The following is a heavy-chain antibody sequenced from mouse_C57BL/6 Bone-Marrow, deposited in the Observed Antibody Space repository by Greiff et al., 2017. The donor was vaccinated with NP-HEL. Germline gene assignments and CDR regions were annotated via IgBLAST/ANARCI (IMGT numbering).Heavy chain of an antibody. CDR2: INPYNGDT. Sequence: EVKLMESGPELVKPGDSVKISCKASGYSFTGYFMNWVMQSHGKSLEWIGRINPYNGDTFYNQKFKGKATLTVDKSSSTAHMELRSLTSEDSAVYYCARSGRRRGYFDVWGTGTTVTVSS. D-gene: IGHD3-1*01. V-gene: IGHV1-20*01. J-gene: IGHJ1*03. CDR1: GYSFTGYF. CDR3: ARSGRRRGYFDV.